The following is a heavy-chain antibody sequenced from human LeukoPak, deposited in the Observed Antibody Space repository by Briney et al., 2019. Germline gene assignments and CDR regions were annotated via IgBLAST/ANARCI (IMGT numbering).Heavy chain of an antibody. V-gene: IGHV1-18*01. CDR1: GYTFTSYG. CDR3: AREPGITGTTAWFDP. D-gene: IGHD1-7*01. J-gene: IGHJ5*02. CDR2: ISAYNGNT. Sequence: ASVKVSCKASGYTFTSYGISWVRQAPGQGLEWMGWISAYNGNTNYAQKLQGRATMTTDTSTSTAYMELRSLRSDDTAVYYCAREPGITGTTAWFDPWGQGTLVTVSS.